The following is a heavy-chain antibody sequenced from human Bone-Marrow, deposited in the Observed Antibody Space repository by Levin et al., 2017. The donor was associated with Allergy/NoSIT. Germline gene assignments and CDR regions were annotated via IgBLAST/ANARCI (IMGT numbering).Heavy chain of an antibody. CDR1: GESLTSRASY. CDR2: IFSTGSP. D-gene: IGHD3-10*01. CDR3: VSSGVTWGTGDAFDT. V-gene: IGHV4-39*01. J-gene: IGHJ3*02. Sequence: SETLSLNCNVSGESLTSRASYWGWVRQPPGKGLEWIANIFSTGSPFYNPSLKSRFTISVDTSRNQFSLKVNSVTAADTATYYCVSSGVTWGTGDAFDTWGQGTMVIVSS.